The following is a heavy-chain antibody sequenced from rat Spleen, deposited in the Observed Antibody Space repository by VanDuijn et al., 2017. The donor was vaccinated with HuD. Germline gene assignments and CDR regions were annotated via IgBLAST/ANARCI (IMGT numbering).Heavy chain of an antibody. J-gene: IGHJ2*01. D-gene: IGHD1-1*01. CDR1: GFTFNNYD. CDR3: ARHPDYSNYFDY. CDR2: ISPSGGGT. Sequence: EVQLVESGGGLVQPGRSLQLSCAASGFTFNNYDMAWVRQTPTKGLEWVASISPSGGGTYYRDSVKGRFTVSRDNARSTQYLQMDSLRSEDTATYYCARHPDYSNYFDYWGQGVMVTVSS. V-gene: IGHV5S13*01.